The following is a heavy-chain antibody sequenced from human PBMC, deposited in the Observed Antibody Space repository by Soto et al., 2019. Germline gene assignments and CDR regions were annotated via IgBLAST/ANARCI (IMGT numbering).Heavy chain of an antibody. CDR1: GDTFSSYA. J-gene: IGHJ4*02. Sequence: ASVKVSCKASGDTFSSYAISWVRQAPGQGLEWMGGIIPILGTPNYAQKFQGRVTITADKSTSTAYMELSSLRSEDTAVYYCARERSRYDRSGYYRPDYWGQGTLVTVSS. CDR3: ARERSRYDRSGYYRPDY. D-gene: IGHD3-22*01. CDR2: IIPILGTP. V-gene: IGHV1-69*10.